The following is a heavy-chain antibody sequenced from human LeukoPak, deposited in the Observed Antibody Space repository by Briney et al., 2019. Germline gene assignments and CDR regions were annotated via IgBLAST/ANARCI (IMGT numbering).Heavy chain of an antibody. D-gene: IGHD4-11*01. CDR2: IYYSGST. J-gene: IGHJ4*02. Sequence: SETLSLTCTVSGGSISSYYWSWIRQPPGKGLEWIGYIYYSGSTNYNPSLKSRVTISVDTSKNQFSLKLSSVTAADTAVYYCARGTPGEYSDYAFDDYWGQGTLVTVSS. CDR1: GGSISSYY. CDR3: ARGTPGEYSDYAFDDY. V-gene: IGHV4-59*08.